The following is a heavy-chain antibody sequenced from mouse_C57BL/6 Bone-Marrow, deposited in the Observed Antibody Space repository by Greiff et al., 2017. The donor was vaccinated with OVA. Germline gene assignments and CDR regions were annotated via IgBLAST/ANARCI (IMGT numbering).Heavy chain of an antibody. Sequence: EVMLVESGGGLVQPGGSMKLSCVASGFTFSNYWMNWVRQSPEKGLEWVAQIRLKSDNYATHYAESVKGRFTISRDDSKSSVYLQMNNLRAEDTGIYYCTGSSRYGSSHWYFDVWGTGTTVTVSS. D-gene: IGHD1-1*01. J-gene: IGHJ1*03. CDR3: TGSSRYGSSHWYFDV. CDR1: GFTFSNYW. V-gene: IGHV6-3*01. CDR2: IRLKSDNYAT.